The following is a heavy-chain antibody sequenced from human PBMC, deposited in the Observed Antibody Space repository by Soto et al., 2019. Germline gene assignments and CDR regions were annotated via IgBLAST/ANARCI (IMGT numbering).Heavy chain of an antibody. CDR2: IYWDDDK. CDR3: AHRRAYSTSWDGGCFDP. V-gene: IGHV2-5*02. D-gene: IGHD6-13*01. Sequence: QITLKESGPTLVKPTQTLTLTCTFSGFSLSTSGVGVGWIRQPPGKALEWLALIYWDDDKRYSPSLKSRLTITQDTSKNQVVLTMTNMDPMDTATSYSAHRRAYSTSWDGGCFDPWGQGTLVTVSS. J-gene: IGHJ5*02. CDR1: GFSLSTSGVG.